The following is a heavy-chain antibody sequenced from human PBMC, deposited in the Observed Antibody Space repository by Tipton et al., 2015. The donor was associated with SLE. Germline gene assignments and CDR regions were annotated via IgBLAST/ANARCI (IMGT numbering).Heavy chain of an antibody. Sequence: SLRLSCAASGFTFSSYGMHWVRQAPGKGLEWVAFIRYDGSNKYYADSVKGRFTISRDNSKNTLYLQMNSLRAEDTAVYYCAKESRYCSGGSCYSGLDYWGQGTLVTVSS. CDR3: AKESRYCSGGSCYSGLDY. J-gene: IGHJ4*02. CDR2: IRYDGSNK. CDR1: GFTFSSYG. V-gene: IGHV3-30*02. D-gene: IGHD2-15*01.